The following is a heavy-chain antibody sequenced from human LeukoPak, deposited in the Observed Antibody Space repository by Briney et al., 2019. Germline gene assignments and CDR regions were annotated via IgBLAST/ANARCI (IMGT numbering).Heavy chain of an antibody. D-gene: IGHD3-22*01. V-gene: IGHV4-39*01. Sequence: PSETLSLTCTVSSGSISSSSYYWGWIRQPPGKGLEWIGSIYYSGSTYYNPSLKSRVTISVDTSKNQVSLKVTSVIAADTAVYYCARHRGSSAYYSFDYWGQGTQVTVSS. J-gene: IGHJ4*02. CDR2: IYYSGST. CDR3: ARHRGSSAYYSFDY. CDR1: SGSISSSSYY.